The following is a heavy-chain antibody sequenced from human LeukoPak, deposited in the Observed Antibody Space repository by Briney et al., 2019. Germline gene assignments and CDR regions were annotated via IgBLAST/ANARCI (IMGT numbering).Heavy chain of an antibody. Sequence: GECLMISCKGSGYSFTSYWIGWVRQMPGKGLEWMGIVYPGDSDTTYSPSFHGPVTISADKSISTAYLQWSRLKALDTAMYYCARGYYDSSGYYGPGQDDAFDIWGQGTMVTVSS. J-gene: IGHJ3*02. CDR2: VYPGDSDT. CDR3: ARGYYDSSGYYGPGQDDAFDI. D-gene: IGHD3-22*01. V-gene: IGHV5-51*01. CDR1: GYSFTSYW.